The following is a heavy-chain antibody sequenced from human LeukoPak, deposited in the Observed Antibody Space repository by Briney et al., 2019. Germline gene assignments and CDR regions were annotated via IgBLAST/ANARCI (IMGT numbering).Heavy chain of an antibody. J-gene: IGHJ4*01. Sequence: PPETLSLTCSVSGVFLSVYYWSWIRQSPGKGLEWIGYISYSGGANYNPSLKSRVTISLDTPKNQFSLQLRSVSAADTAIYYCVRGERLGGDYWGHGTLVTVSS. D-gene: IGHD3-10*01. CDR2: ISYSGGA. V-gene: IGHV4-59*01. CDR3: VRGERLGGDY. CDR1: GVFLSVYY.